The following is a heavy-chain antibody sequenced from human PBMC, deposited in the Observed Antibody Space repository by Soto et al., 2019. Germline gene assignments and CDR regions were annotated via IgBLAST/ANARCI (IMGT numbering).Heavy chain of an antibody. D-gene: IGHD3-3*01. V-gene: IGHV3-43*01. CDR1: GFTFDDYT. CDR3: AKGYYDFWSGSSSYGMDV. CDR2: ISWDGGST. Sequence: PGGSLRLSCAASGFTFDDYTMHWVRQAPGKGLEWVSLISWDGGSTYYADSVKGRFTISRDNSKNSLYLQMNSLRTEDTALYYCAKGYYDFWSGSSSYGMDVWGQGTTVTVSS. J-gene: IGHJ6*02.